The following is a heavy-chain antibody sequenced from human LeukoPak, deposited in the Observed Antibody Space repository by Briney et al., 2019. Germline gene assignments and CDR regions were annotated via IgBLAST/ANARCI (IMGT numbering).Heavy chain of an antibody. V-gene: IGHV1-18*01. D-gene: IGHD2-15*01. Sequence: ASVKVSCKASGYTLISYSISWVRQAPGQGLEWMGWISAYNSHTNYAQKLQGRVTMTTDTSTSTAYMELRSLRPDDTAVYYCARGDCSSDTCYLPEYFQHWGQGTLVTVSS. CDR3: ARGDCSSDTCYLPEYFQH. CDR2: ISAYNSHT. CDR1: GYTLISYS. J-gene: IGHJ1*01.